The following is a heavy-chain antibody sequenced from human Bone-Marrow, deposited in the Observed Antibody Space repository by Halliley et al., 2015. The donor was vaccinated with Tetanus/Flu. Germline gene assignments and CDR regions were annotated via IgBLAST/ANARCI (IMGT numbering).Heavy chain of an antibody. CDR3: AINQPVPTLGY. V-gene: IGHV3-53*01. Sequence: QLVQSGGGLIQPGGSLRLSCAASGVTVSNNYMNWVRQAPGKGLEWVSVIYSGGDTSYADSVRGRFTISRDSSRNTLYLQMNSLRAEDTAVYYCAINQPVPTLGYWGQGTLVTVSS. CDR2: IYSGGDT. CDR1: GVTVSNNY. J-gene: IGHJ4*02. D-gene: IGHD4-4*01.